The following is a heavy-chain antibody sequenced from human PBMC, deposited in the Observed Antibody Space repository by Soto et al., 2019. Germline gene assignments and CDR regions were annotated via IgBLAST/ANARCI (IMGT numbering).Heavy chain of an antibody. Sequence: EVQLVESGGGLVKPGGSLRLSCAASGFTFSSYSMNWVRQAPGKGLEWVSSISSSSSYIYYAASVKGRFTISRDNARNSLYLQMNSLRAEDTAVYYCAREAAAFGGLGMDVWGQGTTVTVSS. V-gene: IGHV3-21*01. CDR1: GFTFSSYS. CDR2: ISSSSSYI. CDR3: AREAAAFGGLGMDV. D-gene: IGHD6-13*01. J-gene: IGHJ6*02.